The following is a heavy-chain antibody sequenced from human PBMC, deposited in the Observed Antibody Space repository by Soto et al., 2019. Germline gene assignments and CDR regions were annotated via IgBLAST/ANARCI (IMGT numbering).Heavy chain of an antibody. D-gene: IGHD1-1*01. CDR3: ARWPQLEPRFDY. CDR1: GGSISSGGYY. V-gene: IGHV4-31*03. J-gene: IGHJ4*02. Sequence: LSLTCTVSGGSISSGGYYWSWIRQHPGKGLEWIGYIYYSGSTYYNPSLKSRVTISVDTSKNQFSLKLSSVTAADTAVYYCARWPQLEPRFDYWGQGTVVTVSS. CDR2: IYYSGST.